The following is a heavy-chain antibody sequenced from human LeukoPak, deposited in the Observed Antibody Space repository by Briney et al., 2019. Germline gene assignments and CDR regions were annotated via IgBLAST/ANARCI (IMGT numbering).Heavy chain of an antibody. D-gene: IGHD2-2*01. CDR3: AKALPGDYFDY. CDR1: GFTFSSYA. Sequence: SGGSLRLSCAVAGFTFSSYAMSWVRQAPGKGLEWVSAIRDSGDNSYYAESVKGRFTISRDNSKNTLYLQMNSLRAEDTAVYYCAKALPGDYFDYWGQGTLGTLSS. V-gene: IGHV3-23*01. J-gene: IGHJ4*02. CDR2: IRDSGDNS.